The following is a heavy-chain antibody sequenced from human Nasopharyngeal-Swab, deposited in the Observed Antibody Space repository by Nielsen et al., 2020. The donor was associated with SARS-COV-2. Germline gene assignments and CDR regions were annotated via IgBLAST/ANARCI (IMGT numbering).Heavy chain of an antibody. CDR3: ARGCSGTSCYRSDGMDV. Sequence: GESLKISCAASGFTFSSYGMHWVRQAPGKGLEWVAVIWYDGSNKYYADSVKGRFTISRDNSKNTLYLQMNSLRAEDTAVYYCARGCSGTSCYRSDGMDVWGQGTTVTVSS. J-gene: IGHJ6*02. CDR2: IWYDGSNK. D-gene: IGHD2-2*01. V-gene: IGHV3-33*01. CDR1: GFTFSSYG.